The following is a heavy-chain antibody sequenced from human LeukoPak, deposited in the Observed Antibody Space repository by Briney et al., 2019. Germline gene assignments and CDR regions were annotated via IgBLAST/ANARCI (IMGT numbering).Heavy chain of an antibody. J-gene: IGHJ4*02. CDR2: IYYSGST. Sequence: PSETLSLTCTVSGGSISSSSYYWGWIRQPPGKGLEWIGSIYYSGSTYYNPSLKSRVTISVDTSKNQFSLKLSSVTAADTAVYYCASREDFMVLRYFDWLLRRFDYWGQGTLVTVSS. CDR1: GGSISSSSYY. D-gene: IGHD3-9*01. CDR3: ASREDFMVLRYFDWLLRRFDY. V-gene: IGHV4-39*01.